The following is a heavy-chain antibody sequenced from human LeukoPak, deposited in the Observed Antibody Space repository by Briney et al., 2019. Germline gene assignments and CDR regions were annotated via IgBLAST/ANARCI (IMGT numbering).Heavy chain of an antibody. CDR1: GFTFNNYA. CDR3: GKRELWHGSGEDA. J-gene: IGHJ6*02. D-gene: IGHD3-10*01. Sequence: GGSLRLSCAASGFTFNNYAMSWFRQAPGKGLEWVSAISGSGDRTYYAESVKGRFSISRDNSKNTLYLQMHSLRAEDTAVYYCGKRELWHGSGEDAWGQGTTVTVSS. V-gene: IGHV3-23*01. CDR2: ISGSGDRT.